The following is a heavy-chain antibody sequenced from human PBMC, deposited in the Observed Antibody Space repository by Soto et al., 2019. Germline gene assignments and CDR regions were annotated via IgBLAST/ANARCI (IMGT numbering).Heavy chain of an antibody. CDR3: GRVVTVVKSFHYWYFDL. J-gene: IGHJ2*01. Sequence: QVQLVQSGAEVKKPGSSVKVSCKASGGTFSSYAISWVRQAPGQGLEWMGGIIPIFGTTNYAQKFQGRVTITEDESTSTAYMELSSLRSEDTAMYYCGRVVTVVKSFHYWYFDLWGRGTLVTVSS. D-gene: IGHD2-15*01. CDR1: GGTFSSYA. CDR2: IIPIFGTT. V-gene: IGHV1-69*12.